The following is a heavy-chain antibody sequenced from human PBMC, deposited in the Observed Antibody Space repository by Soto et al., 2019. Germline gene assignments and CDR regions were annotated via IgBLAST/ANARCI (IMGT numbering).Heavy chain of an antibody. Sequence: PSETLSLTCTVSGVSISRGCDYWSWIRQHPGKGLEWIGCIHHSGSTSYTPSLKSRLTISVDTSKNQFSLELTSVTAADTAFYYCASDRYFDSWGQGTLVT. V-gene: IGHV4-31*03. J-gene: IGHJ4*02. CDR2: IHHSGST. CDR3: ASDRYFDS. CDR1: GVSISRGCDY.